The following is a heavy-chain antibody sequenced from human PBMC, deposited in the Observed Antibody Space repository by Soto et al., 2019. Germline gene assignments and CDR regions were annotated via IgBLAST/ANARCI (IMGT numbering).Heavy chain of an antibody. D-gene: IGHD6-25*01. CDR2: VYFSGNT. CDR1: GGSLSSYY. V-gene: IGHV4-59*08. CDR3: GSVRPSGYVLS. Sequence: SETLSLTCTVSGGSLSSYYWTWIRQSPGKGLEWIGYVYFSGNTNYNPSLKSRVTISIGTSNNQFSLRLASVTETDTSFYYCGSVRPSGYVLSWGPGTLVTVSS. J-gene: IGHJ5*02.